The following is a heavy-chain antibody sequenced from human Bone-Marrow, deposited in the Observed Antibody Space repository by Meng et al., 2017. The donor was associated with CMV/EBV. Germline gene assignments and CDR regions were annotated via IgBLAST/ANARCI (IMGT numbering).Heavy chain of an antibody. Sequence: GESLKISCAASGFTVSSNYMSWVRQAPGKGLEWVSVIYSGGSTYYADSVKGRFTISRDNSKNTLYLQMNSLRAEDTAVYYCAKESSWYLERGGYYYGMDVWGQGTTVTVSS. V-gene: IGHV3-53*01. CDR1: GFTVSSNY. J-gene: IGHJ6*02. CDR2: IYSGGST. D-gene: IGHD6-13*01. CDR3: AKESSWYLERGGYYYGMDV.